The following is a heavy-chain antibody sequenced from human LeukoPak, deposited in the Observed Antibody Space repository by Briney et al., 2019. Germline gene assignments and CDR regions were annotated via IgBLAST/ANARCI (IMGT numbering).Heavy chain of an antibody. D-gene: IGHD3-22*01. CDR3: ARDTVDSSGYYLNWFDP. J-gene: IGHJ5*02. CDR2: IYTSGST. CDR1: GGSISSGSHY. Sequence: TLSLTCTVSGGSISSGSHYWSWIRQPAGKGLEWIGRIYTSGSTNYNPSLKSRVTISVDTSKNQFSLKLSSVTAADTAVYYCARDTVDSSGYYLNWFDPWGQGTLVTVSS. V-gene: IGHV4-61*02.